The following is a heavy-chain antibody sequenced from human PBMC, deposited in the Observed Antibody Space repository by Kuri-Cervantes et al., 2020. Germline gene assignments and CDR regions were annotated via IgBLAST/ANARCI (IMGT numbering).Heavy chain of an antibody. D-gene: IGHD2-15*01. Sequence: SETLSLTCIVSGGSISNGTNFWSWIRQTAGKGLEWIGRIYASGSTNYNPSLKSRVTISVDTSKNQFSLKLSSVTAADTAVYYCARLISGYYYYGMDVWGQGTTVTVSS. V-gene: IGHV4-61*02. CDR2: IYASGST. CDR1: GGSISNGTNF. CDR3: ARLISGYYYYGMDV. J-gene: IGHJ6*02.